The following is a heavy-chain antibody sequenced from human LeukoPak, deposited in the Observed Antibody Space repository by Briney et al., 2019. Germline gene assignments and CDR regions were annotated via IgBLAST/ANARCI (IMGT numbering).Heavy chain of an antibody. CDR3: ARGYDFWSGYYTY. Sequence: NPSETLSRTCTVSGGSISSYYWSWLRQPPGKGLEWIGYIYYSGSTNYNPSLKSRVTISVDTSKNQFSLKLSSVADADTAVYYCARGYDFWSGYYTYWGQGTLVTVSS. CDR1: GGSISSYY. J-gene: IGHJ4*02. V-gene: IGHV4-59*01. D-gene: IGHD3-3*01. CDR2: IYYSGST.